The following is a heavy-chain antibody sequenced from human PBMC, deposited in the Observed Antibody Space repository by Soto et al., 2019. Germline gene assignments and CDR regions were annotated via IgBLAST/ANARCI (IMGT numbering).Heavy chain of an antibody. D-gene: IGHD2-15*01. CDR1: GGTFSSYT. J-gene: IGHJ3*02. Sequence: SVKVSCKASGGTFSSYTISWVRQAPGQGLEWMGRIIPILGIANYAQKFQGRVTITADKSTSTAYLELSSLRSEDTAVYYCARYCSGGSCYGDDAFDIWGQGTMVTVSS. CDR2: IIPILGIA. CDR3: ARYCSGGSCYGDDAFDI. V-gene: IGHV1-69*02.